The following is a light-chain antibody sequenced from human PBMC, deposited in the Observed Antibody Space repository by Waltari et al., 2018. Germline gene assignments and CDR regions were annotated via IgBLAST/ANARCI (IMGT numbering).Light chain of an antibody. CDR2: RTS. CDR1: QSISSF. V-gene: IGKV1-5*03. J-gene: IGKJ1*01. CDR3: QHYKTYSRT. Sequence: DIQMTQSPSTLSASVGDRVTITCRASQSISSFLAWYQQRSGKAPKLLIYRTSTLESGIPSRFSGSGSGTEFTLTISSLQPDDFATYYCQHYKTYSRTFGQGTKVEIK.